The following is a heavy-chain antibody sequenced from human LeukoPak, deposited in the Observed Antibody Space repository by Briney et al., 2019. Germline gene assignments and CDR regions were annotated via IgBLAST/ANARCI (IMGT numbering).Heavy chain of an antibody. J-gene: IGHJ4*02. D-gene: IGHD1-1*01. V-gene: IGHV3-7*01. CDR2: IKPDGSEK. CDR3: ARLASAVHPFDY. CDR1: AFTFSDFW. Sequence: GGSLRLSCAASAFTFSDFWMSWVRQAPGKGLEWVANIKPDGSEKSYVDSVKGRFTISRDNAKNSLYLQMNSLRAEDTAVYYCARLASAVHPFDYWGQGTLVAVSS.